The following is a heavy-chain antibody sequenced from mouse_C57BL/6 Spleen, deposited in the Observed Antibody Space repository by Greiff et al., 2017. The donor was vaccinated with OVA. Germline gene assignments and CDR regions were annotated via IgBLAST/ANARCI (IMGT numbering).Heavy chain of an antibody. CDR3: ARDGGSSYLGYAMDY. CDR1: GFTFSDYY. D-gene: IGHD1-1*01. V-gene: IGHV5-16*01. CDR2: INYDGSST. Sequence: EVKLVESEGGLVQPGSSMKLSCTASGFTFSDYYMAWVRQVPEKGLEWVANINYDGSSTYYLDSLKSRFIISRDNAKNILYLQMSSLKSEDTATYYCARDGGSSYLGYAMDYWGQGTSVTVSS. J-gene: IGHJ4*01.